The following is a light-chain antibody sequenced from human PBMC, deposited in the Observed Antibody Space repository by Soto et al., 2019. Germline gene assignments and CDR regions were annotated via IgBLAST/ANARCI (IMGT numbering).Light chain of an antibody. CDR2: SDN. V-gene: IGLV2-11*01. CDR3: SVWDDSLNGPV. J-gene: IGLJ3*02. Sequence: QSALTQPRSVSGSPGQSVTISCTGTSSDVGGYNYVSWYQQHPGKAPKLIIYSDNQRPSGVPDRVSGSKSATSASLAISGLQSDDEADYFCSVWDDSLNGPVFGGGTQLTVL. CDR1: SSDVGGYNY.